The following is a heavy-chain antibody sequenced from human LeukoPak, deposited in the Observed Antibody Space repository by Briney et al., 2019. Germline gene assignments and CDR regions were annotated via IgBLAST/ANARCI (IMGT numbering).Heavy chain of an antibody. Sequence: GGSLRLSCAASGFTFSGYGMHWVRQAPDKGLEWVALISSDGSNRIYADSVKGRFSISRDNSKNTLYLQVNSLRIEDTAVYYCAKDFRVAEGLWFGELWNAFDIWGQGIRVAVSS. J-gene: IGHJ3*02. CDR2: ISSDGSNR. V-gene: IGHV3-30*18. CDR1: GFTFSGYG. CDR3: AKDFRVAEGLWFGELWNAFDI. D-gene: IGHD3-10*01.